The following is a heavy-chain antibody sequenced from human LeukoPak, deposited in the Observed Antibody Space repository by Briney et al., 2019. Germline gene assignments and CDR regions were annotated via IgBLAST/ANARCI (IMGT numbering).Heavy chain of an antibody. CDR2: MNPNSGNT. J-gene: IGHJ6*03. V-gene: IGHV1-8*03. CDR3: ARDSYYYYMDV. Sequence: ASVKVSCKASGYTFTSYDINWVRQATGPGLEWMGWMNPNSGNTAYAQKFQGRVTITTNTYISTAYMQLSSLRSEDTAVYYCARDSYYYYMDVWGKGTTVTVSS. CDR1: GYTFTSYD. D-gene: IGHD4-11*01.